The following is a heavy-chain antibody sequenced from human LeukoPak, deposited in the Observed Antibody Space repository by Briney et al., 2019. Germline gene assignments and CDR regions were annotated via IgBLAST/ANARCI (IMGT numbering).Heavy chain of an antibody. D-gene: IGHD3-22*01. CDR3: AKDGFDYYDSSGYYYFDD. CDR2: ISTRGGGI. CDR1: GFTFSSYA. V-gene: IGHV3-23*01. J-gene: IGHJ4*02. Sequence: SGRSLRLSCAASGFTFSSYAMSWVRQAPGKGLKWVSGISTRGGGIYYAESVKGRFTISRDNSKNTLYLQMKSLRAEDTAVYYCAKDGFDYYDSSGYYYFDDWGQGTLVTVSS.